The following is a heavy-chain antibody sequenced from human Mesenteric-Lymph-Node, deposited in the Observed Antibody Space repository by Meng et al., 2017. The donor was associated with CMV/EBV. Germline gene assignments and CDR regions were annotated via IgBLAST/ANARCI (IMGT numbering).Heavy chain of an antibody. CDR1: GFTFSSYG. CDR2: IWYDGSNK. J-gene: IGHJ4*02. CDR3: AARTVPTYDFCVDY. Sequence: GESLKISCAASGFTFSSYGMHWVRQAPGKGLEWVAVIWYDGSNKYYADSVKGRFTISRDNSKNTLYLQMNSLRAEDTAVYYCAARTVPTYDFCVDYWGQGTLVTVSS. D-gene: IGHD3-3*01. V-gene: IGHV3-33*01.